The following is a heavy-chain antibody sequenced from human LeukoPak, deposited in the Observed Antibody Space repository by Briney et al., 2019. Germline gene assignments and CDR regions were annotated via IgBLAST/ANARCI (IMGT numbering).Heavy chain of an antibody. Sequence: SQTLSLTCTVSGGSISSGDYYWSWVRQPPWKGLEWIGYIYYSGSTYYNPSLKSRVTISVDTSKNQFSLKLSSVTAADTAVYYCARGAPSHMDVWGKGTTVTVSS. CDR1: GGSISSGDYY. J-gene: IGHJ6*03. V-gene: IGHV4-30-4*08. CDR2: IYYSGST. CDR3: ARGAPSHMDV.